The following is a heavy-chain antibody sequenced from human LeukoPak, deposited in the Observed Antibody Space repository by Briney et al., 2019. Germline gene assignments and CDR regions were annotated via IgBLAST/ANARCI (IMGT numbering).Heavy chain of an antibody. J-gene: IGHJ4*02. Sequence: GESLKISCKGSGYSFTSYWIGWVRPMPGKGLEWMGIIYPGDSDTGYSPSFQGQVTISADKSISTAYLQWSSLKASDTAMYYCARAESRQRLGASNFEYWGQGTLVTVSS. V-gene: IGHV5-51*01. CDR1: GYSFTSYW. D-gene: IGHD6-19*01. CDR2: IYPGDSDT. CDR3: ARAESRQRLGASNFEY.